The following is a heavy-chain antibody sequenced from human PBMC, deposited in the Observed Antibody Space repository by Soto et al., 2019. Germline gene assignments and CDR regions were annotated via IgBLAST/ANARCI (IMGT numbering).Heavy chain of an antibody. CDR2: IYHGGST. CDR3: ARSPRSIAAGGIDY. V-gene: IGHV4-4*02. J-gene: IGHJ4*02. Sequence: QVQLQESGPGLVKPSGTLSLTCAVSGGSISSSSLWTWVRQPPGKGLEWIGEIYHGGSTNYNPSLRGRVTISVDKSQTQFSRRLSSVTAADTAVYYCARSPRSIAAGGIDYWGQGILVTVSS. CDR1: GGSISSSSL. D-gene: IGHD6-13*01.